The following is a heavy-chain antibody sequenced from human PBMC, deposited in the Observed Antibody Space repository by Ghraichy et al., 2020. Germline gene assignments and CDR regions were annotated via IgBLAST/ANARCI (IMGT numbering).Heavy chain of an antibody. CDR3: ARPLPRGPAADAFDI. CDR2: IYYSGST. Sequence: SETLSLTCTVSGGSISSYYWSWIRQPPGKGLEWIGYIYYSGSTKYNPSLKSRVTISVDTSKNQFSLKLSSVTAADTAVYYCARPLPRGPAADAFDIWGQGTMVTVSS. V-gene: IGHV4-59*08. J-gene: IGHJ3*02. CDR1: GGSISSYY. D-gene: IGHD6-13*01.